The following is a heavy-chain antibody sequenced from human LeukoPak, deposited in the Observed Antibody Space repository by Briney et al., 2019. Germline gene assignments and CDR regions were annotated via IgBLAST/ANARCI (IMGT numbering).Heavy chain of an antibody. J-gene: IGHJ4*02. CDR3: ARDERSSGWLSIDY. V-gene: IGHV3-11*04. CDR1: GFTFDYYG. D-gene: IGHD6-19*01. Sequence: GGSLRLSCAASGFTFDYYGMSWVRQAPGKGLEWVSYISSSGSTIYYADSVKGRFTTSRDNAKNSLYLQMNSLRAEDTAVYYCARDERSSGWLSIDYWGQGTLVTVSS. CDR2: ISSSGSTI.